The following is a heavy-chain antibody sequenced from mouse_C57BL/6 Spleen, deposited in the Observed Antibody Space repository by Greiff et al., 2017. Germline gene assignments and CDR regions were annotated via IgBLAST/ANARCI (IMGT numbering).Heavy chain of an antibody. V-gene: IGHV1-69*01. CDR3: ARGDYGSSHFAWFAY. CDR2: IDPSDSYT. CDR1: GYTFTSYW. J-gene: IGHJ3*01. D-gene: IGHD1-1*01. Sequence: QVQLQQPGAELVMPGASVKLSCKASGYTFTSYWMHWVKQRPGQGLEWIGKIDPSDSYTNYNQKFKGKSTLTVDKSSSTAYMQLSSLTSEDSSFYYWARGDYGSSHFAWFAYWGQGTLVTVSA.